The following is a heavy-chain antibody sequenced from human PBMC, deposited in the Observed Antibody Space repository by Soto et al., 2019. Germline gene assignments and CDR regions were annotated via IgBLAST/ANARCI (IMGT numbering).Heavy chain of an antibody. Sequence: PSETLSLTCTVSGGSIINYYWSWIRQPPGKGLEWIGYIYSSGRTNYNPSLKSRVTISVDTSKNQFSLKLSSVTAADTAVYYCARHPTVTEYYFDYWGQGTLVTV. D-gene: IGHD4-17*01. CDR2: IYSSGRT. CDR1: GGSIINYY. J-gene: IGHJ4*02. CDR3: ARHPTVTEYYFDY. V-gene: IGHV4-59*08.